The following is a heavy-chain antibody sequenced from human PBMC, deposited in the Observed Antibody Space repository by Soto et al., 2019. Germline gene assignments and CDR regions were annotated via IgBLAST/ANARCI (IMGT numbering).Heavy chain of an antibody. CDR1: GGSVSNSA. D-gene: IGHD6-6*01. CDR2: IIPIFGPA. CDR3: GRGSSLTKVEY. J-gene: IGHJ4*02. V-gene: IGHV1-69*01. Sequence: QVQLVQSGSEVQKPGSSVRVSCKASGGSVSNSAISWLRQAPGQGLEWMGGIIPIFGPAIYARKFQGRFTISADESTGTAYMEVKNVRSDDKAVSYCGRGSSLTKVEYWGQGTLVTVSS.